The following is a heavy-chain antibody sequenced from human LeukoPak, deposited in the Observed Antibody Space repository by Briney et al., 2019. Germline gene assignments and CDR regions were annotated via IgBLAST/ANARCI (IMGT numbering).Heavy chain of an antibody. J-gene: IGHJ4*02. Sequence: QPGGSLRLSCAASGFTLSSYAMSWVRQAPGKGREWVSAISGSGCSTYYADSVKGRFTSSRDKSKNTLYLQMNSLRAGDTAVYYCAKDQRNSSGWYYWGQGTLVTVSS. CDR3: AKDQRNSSGWYY. V-gene: IGHV3-23*01. CDR2: ISGSGCST. CDR1: GFTLSSYA. D-gene: IGHD6-19*01.